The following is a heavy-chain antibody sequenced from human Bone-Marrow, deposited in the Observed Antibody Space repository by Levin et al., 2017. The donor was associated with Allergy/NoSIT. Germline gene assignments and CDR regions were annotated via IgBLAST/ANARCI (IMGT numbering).Heavy chain of an antibody. CDR1: GDSIHSASYY. CDR3: ARDLRDTGILQD. CDR2: IYLSVST. D-gene: IGHD5-18*01. J-gene: IGHJ4*02. Sequence: SQTLSLTCTVSGDSIHSASYYWSWIRQLPGKGLEWIGYIYLSVSTYYNPSLESRVTMSVDTSKNQFSLKLTSMTAADTAVYYCARDLRDTGILQDWGQGVLVTVS. V-gene: IGHV4-31*03.